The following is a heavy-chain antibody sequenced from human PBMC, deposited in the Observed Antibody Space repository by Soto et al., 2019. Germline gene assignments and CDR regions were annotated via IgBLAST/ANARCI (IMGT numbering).Heavy chain of an antibody. Sequence: GGSMRLSCAVSGFRFSISPMHWVRQAPGKGPGWVALISYDGTNKFYADCVKGRFTISRDNSKSTLYLQVDSLRPEDAAVYYCARDPKTSGGQHRAFNYFDSWGQGTLVTVSS. CDR1: GFRFSISP. CDR3: ARDPKTSGGQHRAFNYFDS. D-gene: IGHD2-15*01. CDR2: ISYDGTNK. J-gene: IGHJ4*02. V-gene: IGHV3-30-3*01.